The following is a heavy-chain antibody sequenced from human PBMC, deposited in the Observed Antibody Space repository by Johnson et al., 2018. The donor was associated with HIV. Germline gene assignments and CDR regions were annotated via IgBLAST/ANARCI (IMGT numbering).Heavy chain of an antibody. CDR1: GFTFSSYG. Sequence: QVQLVESGGGLVKPGGSLRLSCVASGFTFSSYGMHWVRQAPGQGLEWVAVISYDGSNKYYADSVKGRFTISRDNSNNTLFLQMNSLRAEDTAVYFCAKTGAAAGLKDAFDIWGQGTMVTVSS. D-gene: IGHD6-13*01. CDR3: AKTGAAAGLKDAFDI. V-gene: IGHV3-30*18. J-gene: IGHJ3*02. CDR2: ISYDGSNK.